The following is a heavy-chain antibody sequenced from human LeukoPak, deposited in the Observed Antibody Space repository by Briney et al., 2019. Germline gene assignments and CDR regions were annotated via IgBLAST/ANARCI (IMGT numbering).Heavy chain of an antibody. J-gene: IGHJ5*02. V-gene: IGHV3-23*01. D-gene: IGHD6-13*01. CDR3: AKDLDRRQQLEGNWFDP. CDR1: GFTFDDYA. CDR2: ISGSGGST. Sequence: GGSLRLSCAASGFTFDDYAMSWVRQAPGKGLEWVSAISGSGGSTYYADSVKGRFTISRDNSKNTLYLQMNSLRAEDTAVYYCAKDLDRRQQLEGNWFDPWGQGTLVTVSS.